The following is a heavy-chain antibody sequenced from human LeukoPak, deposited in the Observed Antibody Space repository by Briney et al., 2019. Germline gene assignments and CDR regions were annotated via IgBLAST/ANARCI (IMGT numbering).Heavy chain of an antibody. V-gene: IGHV1-46*01. CDR2: INPSGGST. J-gene: IGHJ4*02. Sequence: ASVKVSCKASGYTFTSYYMHWVRQAPGQGLEWMGIINPSGGSTSYAQKFQGRVTMTRDTSTSTVYMELSSLRSEDTAVYYCARASDYYYDGSGHFDYWGQGTLVTVSS. CDR1: GYTFTSYY. CDR3: ARASDYYYDGSGHFDY. D-gene: IGHD3-22*01.